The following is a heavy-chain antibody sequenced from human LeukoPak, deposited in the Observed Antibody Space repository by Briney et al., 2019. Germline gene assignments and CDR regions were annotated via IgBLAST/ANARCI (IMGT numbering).Heavy chain of an antibody. CDR1: GFTFRKYA. CDR3: ARRGGNSYKYYFVS. D-gene: IGHD1-7*01. J-gene: IGHJ4*02. V-gene: IGHV3-30*04. Sequence: GGSLRLSCAASGFTFRKYAITWVRQAPGKGLEWVALISSDGTGKYYADSVKGRFTISRDNSKNTLSLQMNSLRLDDQAVYFCARRGGNSYKYYFVSGGGGPLATAS. CDR2: ISSDGTGK.